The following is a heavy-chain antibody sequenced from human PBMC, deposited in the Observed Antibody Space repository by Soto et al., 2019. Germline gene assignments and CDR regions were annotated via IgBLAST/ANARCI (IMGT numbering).Heavy chain of an antibody. J-gene: IGHJ4*02. Sequence: SETLSLTCTVSGGSITSGGYYWSWIRQHPGKGLEWIGYIYYSGFTYYSPSFQGHVTISADKSISTAYLQWSSLKASDTAMYYCARRVHLARGWNDVDYWGQGTLVTVSS. V-gene: IGHV4-31*01. CDR2: IYYSGFT. D-gene: IGHD1-1*01. CDR1: GGSITSGGYY. CDR3: ARRVHLARGWNDVDY.